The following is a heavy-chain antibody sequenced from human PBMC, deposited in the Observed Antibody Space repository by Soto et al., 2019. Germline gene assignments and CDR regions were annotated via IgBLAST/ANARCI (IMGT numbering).Heavy chain of an antibody. CDR1: GYSFTSYW. CDR3: ARLGYDSSGYYVYYYGMDV. Sequence: GESLKISCKGSGYSFTSYWIGWVRQMPGKGLEWMGIIYPGDSDTRYSPSFQGQVTNSADKSISTAYLQWSSLKASDTAMYYCARLGYDSSGYYVYYYGMDVLGQGTTVAVSS. D-gene: IGHD3-22*01. CDR2: IYPGDSDT. V-gene: IGHV5-51*01. J-gene: IGHJ6*02.